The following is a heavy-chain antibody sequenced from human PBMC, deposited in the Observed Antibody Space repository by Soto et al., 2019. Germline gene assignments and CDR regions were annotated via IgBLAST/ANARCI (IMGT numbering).Heavy chain of an antibody. CDR3: ARRSTYDYLDY. V-gene: IGHV4-30-4*01. J-gene: IGHJ4*02. CDR2: IYYSGST. D-gene: IGHD1-1*01. Sequence: TLSLTCTVSGGSISSGDYYWSWIRQPPGKGLEWIGYIYYSGSTYYNPSLKSRVTISVDTSKNQFSLKLSSVTAAATAVYYCARRSTYDYLDYWGQGTLVTVSS. CDR1: GGSISSGDYY.